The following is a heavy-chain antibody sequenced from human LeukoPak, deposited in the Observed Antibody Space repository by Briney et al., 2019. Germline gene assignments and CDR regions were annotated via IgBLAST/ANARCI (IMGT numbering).Heavy chain of an antibody. CDR3: ARAPYYYDSSGYSNY. CDR1: GGTFSSYA. CDR2: IIPIFGTA. D-gene: IGHD3-22*01. Sequence: SVKVSCKASGGTFSSYAISWVRQAPGQGPEWMGRIIPIFGTANYAQKFQGSVTITTDESTSTAYMELSSLRSEDTAVYYCARAPYYYDSSGYSNYWGQGTLVTVSS. V-gene: IGHV1-69*05. J-gene: IGHJ4*02.